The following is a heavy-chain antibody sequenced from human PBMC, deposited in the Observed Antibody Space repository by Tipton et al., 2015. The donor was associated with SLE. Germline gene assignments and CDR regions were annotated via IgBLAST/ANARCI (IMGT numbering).Heavy chain of an antibody. CDR2: IFSGVSA. J-gene: IGHJ4*02. CDR3: ARTYYYDSDGYHLEYFDT. V-gene: IGHV4-4*07. D-gene: IGHD3-22*01. CDR1: GDSISLYY. Sequence: GLVKLSETLSLTCTVSGDSISLYYWSWIRQPAGKGLEWIGRIFSGVSANYNPSLKSRVTMSVDTSKDQLSLKLNSVTAADTAVYYCARTYYYDSDGYHLEYFDTWGQGTLVTVSS.